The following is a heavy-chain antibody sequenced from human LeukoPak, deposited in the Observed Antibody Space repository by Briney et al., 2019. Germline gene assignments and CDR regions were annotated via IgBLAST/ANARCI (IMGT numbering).Heavy chain of an antibody. V-gene: IGHV3-7*01. J-gene: IGHJ6*02. CDR1: GFTFSSYW. CDR3: ARAGRGIFGVVIISAMDV. CDR2: VKQDGSEK. D-gene: IGHD3-3*01. Sequence: GGSLRLSCAASGFTFSSYWMSWVRQAPGKGLEWVANVKQDGSEKYYVDSVKGRFTISRDNAKNSLYLQMNSLRAEDTAVYYCARAGRGIFGVVIISAMDVWGQGTTVTVSS.